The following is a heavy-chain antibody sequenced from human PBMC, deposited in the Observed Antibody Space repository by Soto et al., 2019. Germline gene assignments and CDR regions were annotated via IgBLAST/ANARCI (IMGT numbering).Heavy chain of an antibody. D-gene: IGHD3-22*01. Sequence: ASVKVSCKASGYTFTSYGISWVRQAPGQGLEWMGWISAYNGNTNYAQKLQGRVTMTTDTSTSTAYMELRSLRSDDTAMYYCVRPDSTGYYPYWGQGTLVTVSS. V-gene: IGHV1-18*04. CDR2: ISAYNGNT. CDR1: GYTFTSYG. J-gene: IGHJ4*02. CDR3: VRPDSTGYYPY.